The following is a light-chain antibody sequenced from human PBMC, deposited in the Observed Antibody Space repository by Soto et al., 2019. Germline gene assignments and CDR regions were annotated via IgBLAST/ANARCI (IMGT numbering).Light chain of an antibody. J-gene: IGLJ3*02. CDR1: SSDVGYYNY. V-gene: IGLV2-14*01. CDR3: SSYTTSSTQV. CDR2: EVS. Sequence: QSALTQPASVSGSPGQSITISCTGTSSDVGYYNYVSWYQHHPGKASKLMIYEVSNRPSGVSNRFSGSKSGNTASLTISGLQAEDEADYYCSSYTTSSTQVFGGGTKLTVL.